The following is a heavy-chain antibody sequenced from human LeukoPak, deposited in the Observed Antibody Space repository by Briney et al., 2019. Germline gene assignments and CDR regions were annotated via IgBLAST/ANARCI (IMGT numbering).Heavy chain of an antibody. D-gene: IGHD2-15*01. J-gene: IGHJ4*02. CDR1: GFIFSGSW. V-gene: IGHV3-7*03. Sequence: GGSLRLSCTASGFIFSGSWMAWIRQAPGKGLEWVAIIKKDGSEKYYVDSMKGRFTISRDNAKNSLFLQMNSLRAEDTAIYYCTTDAWYSAGHWGQGTLVTVSS. CDR3: TTDAWYSAGH. CDR2: IKKDGSEK.